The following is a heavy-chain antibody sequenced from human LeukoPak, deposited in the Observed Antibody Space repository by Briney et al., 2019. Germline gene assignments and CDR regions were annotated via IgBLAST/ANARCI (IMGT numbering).Heavy chain of an antibody. CDR1: EFTFSSYA. CDR3: AKGYYDYVWGSYYFDY. J-gene: IGHJ4*02. V-gene: IGHV3-23*01. CDR2: ISDSGGST. D-gene: IGHD3-16*01. Sequence: PGGSLRLSCAASEFTFSSYAMSWVRQAPGKGLEWVSAISDSGGSTYYADSVKGRFTISRDNSRDTLYLQMNSLRAEDTAVYYCAKGYYDYVWGSYYFDYWGQGTLVTVSS.